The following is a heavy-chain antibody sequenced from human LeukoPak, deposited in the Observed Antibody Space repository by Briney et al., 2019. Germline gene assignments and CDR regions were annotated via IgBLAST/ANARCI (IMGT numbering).Heavy chain of an antibody. CDR1: GYTLTGLS. V-gene: IGHV1-24*01. Sequence: ASVKVSCKVSGYTLTGLSMHWVRQAPGKGLEWMGGFDPEDGETIYAQKFQGRVTMTEDTSTDTAYMELSSLRSEDTAVYYCATDRITIFGVVSNWFDPWGQGTLVTVSS. J-gene: IGHJ5*02. CDR2: FDPEDGET. CDR3: ATDRITIFGVVSNWFDP. D-gene: IGHD3-3*01.